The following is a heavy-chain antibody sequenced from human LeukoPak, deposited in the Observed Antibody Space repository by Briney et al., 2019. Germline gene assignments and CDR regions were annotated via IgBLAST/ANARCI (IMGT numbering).Heavy chain of an antibody. Sequence: SETLSLTCTVSGGSMRSYIYYWGWIRQPSGKGLEWIGRIYTSGSTNYNPSLKSRVTISVDTSKNQFSLKLSSVTAADTAVYYCASSTFRRWFGYAGISDYYYGMDVWGQGTTVTVSS. CDR1: GGSMRSYIYY. V-gene: IGHV4-61*02. CDR2: IYTSGST. D-gene: IGHD3-10*01. J-gene: IGHJ6*02. CDR3: ASSTFRRWFGYAGISDYYYGMDV.